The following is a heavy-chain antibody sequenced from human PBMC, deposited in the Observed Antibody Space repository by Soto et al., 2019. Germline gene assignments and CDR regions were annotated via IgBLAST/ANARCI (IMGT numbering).Heavy chain of an antibody. J-gene: IGHJ5*02. CDR1: GGSISSGGYY. V-gene: IGHV4-61*02. Sequence: SETLSLTCTVSGGSISSGGYYWSWIRKSAGKGLEWIGRIYATGTTDYNPSLKSRVMMSVDTSKKQFSLKLRSVTAADTAVYYCVRDGTKTLRDWFDPWGQGISVTVSS. D-gene: IGHD1-1*01. CDR2: IYATGTT. CDR3: VRDGTKTLRDWFDP.